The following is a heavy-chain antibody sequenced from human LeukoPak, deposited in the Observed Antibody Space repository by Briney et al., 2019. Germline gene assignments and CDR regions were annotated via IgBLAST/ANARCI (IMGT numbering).Heavy chain of an antibody. D-gene: IGHD1/OR15-1a*01. Sequence: PSETLSLTCAVSGGSISSGHWWSWVRQPPGQGLMWIGEMHYSGSNNYNTSLRSRITMSLDTSENQLSLKLYSVTAADTAIYYCARYQTGTMFAVWGQGTLVTISS. CDR1: GGSISSGHW. V-gene: IGHV4-55*02. CDR3: ARYQTGTMFAV. CDR2: MHYSGSN. J-gene: IGHJ4*02.